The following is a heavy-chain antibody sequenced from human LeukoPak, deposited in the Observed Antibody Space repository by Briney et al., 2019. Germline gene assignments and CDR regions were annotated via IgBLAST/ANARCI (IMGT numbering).Heavy chain of an antibody. CDR3: ARQAVAGGHFDY. CDR2: IFHSGST. Sequence: KPSEILSFTCTVSDYSISSGFYWGWIRQPPGKGLEWIVNIFHSGSTYYNPSLKSRVTISVDTSKNQFSLKLTSVTAADTAVYYCARQAVAGGHFDYWGQGTLVTVSS. CDR1: DYSISSGFY. V-gene: IGHV4-38-2*02. J-gene: IGHJ4*02. D-gene: IGHD6-19*01.